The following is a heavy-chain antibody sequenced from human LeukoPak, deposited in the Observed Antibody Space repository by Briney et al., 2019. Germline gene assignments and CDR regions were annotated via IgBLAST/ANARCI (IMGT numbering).Heavy chain of an antibody. CDR3: ARVGSYYYDYYKDV. CDR1: GGSISSGDYY. J-gene: IGHJ6*03. Sequence: SETLSLTCTVSGGSISSGDYYWSWIRQPPGKGLEWIGYIYYSGSTYYNPSLKSRVTISVDTSKNQFSLKLSSVTAADTAVYYCARVGSYYYDYYKDVWGKGTTVTVSS. V-gene: IGHV4-30-4*08. CDR2: IYYSGST. D-gene: IGHD2-21*01.